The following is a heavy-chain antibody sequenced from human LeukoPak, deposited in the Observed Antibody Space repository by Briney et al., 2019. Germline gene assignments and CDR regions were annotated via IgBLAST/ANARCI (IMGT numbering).Heavy chain of an antibody. V-gene: IGHV4-4*07. CDR1: GGSIVSYF. CDR2: IYVSGNT. CDR3: AGXXCTGGSCYFSPFDY. D-gene: IGHD2-15*01. Sequence: PSETLSLTCTVSGGSIVSYFWSWIRQPAGQGLEWIGRIYVSGNTDYTPSLKDRVTMSIDTSKPSKTQVSLRLTSLTAADKAVYYCAGXXCTGGSCYFSPFDYWGQGIVVTVSS. J-gene: IGHJ4*02.